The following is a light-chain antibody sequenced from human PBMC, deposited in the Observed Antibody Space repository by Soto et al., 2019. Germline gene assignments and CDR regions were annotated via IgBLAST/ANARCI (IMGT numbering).Light chain of an antibody. Sequence: EIVLTQSPATLSLSPGERATLSCRASQSVSSDLAWYHQKPGQAPRLLIYDASNRAAGIPARFSGSGSGTDFTLTISSLEPEDFAIYYCQQRQYWPPITFGQGTRLEI. J-gene: IGKJ5*01. CDR2: DAS. CDR3: QQRQYWPPIT. V-gene: IGKV3-11*01. CDR1: QSVSSD.